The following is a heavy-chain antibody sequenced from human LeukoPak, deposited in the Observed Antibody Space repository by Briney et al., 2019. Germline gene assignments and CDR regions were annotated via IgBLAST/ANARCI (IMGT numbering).Heavy chain of an antibody. Sequence: GGSLRLSCTASGFTFGDYAMSWFRQAPGKGLEWVGFIRSKAYGGTTEYAASVKGRFTISRDDSKSIAYPQMNGLKAEDTAVYYCSREAGDCSTTSCDYNYYYMDVWGKGTTVTVSS. V-gene: IGHV3-49*03. D-gene: IGHD2-2*01. CDR2: IRSKAYGGTT. J-gene: IGHJ6*03. CDR1: GFTFGDYA. CDR3: SREAGDCSTTSCDYNYYYMDV.